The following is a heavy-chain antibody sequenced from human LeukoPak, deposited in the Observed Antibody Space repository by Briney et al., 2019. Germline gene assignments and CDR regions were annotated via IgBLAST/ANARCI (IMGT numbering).Heavy chain of an antibody. CDR2: IYYSGST. CDR3: ARLGLYGYYLPYYFDY. J-gene: IGHJ4*02. CDR1: GGSISSSSYY. D-gene: IGHD3-3*01. V-gene: IGHV4-39*01. Sequence: PSETLSLTCTVSGGSISSSSYYWGWIRQPPVKGLEWIGSIYYSGSTYYNPSLKSRVTISVDTSKNQFSLKLSSVTAADTAVYYCARLGLYGYYLPYYFDYWGQGTLVTVSS.